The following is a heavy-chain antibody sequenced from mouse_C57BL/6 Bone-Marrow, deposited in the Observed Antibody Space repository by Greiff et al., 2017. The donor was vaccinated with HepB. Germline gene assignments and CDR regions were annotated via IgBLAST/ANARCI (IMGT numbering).Heavy chain of an antibody. Sequence: QVQLQQPGAELVRPGSSVKLSCKASGYTFTSYWMDWVKQRPGQGLEWIGNIYPSDSETNYNQKFKDKATLTVDKSSSTAYMQLSSLTSEDSAVYDCARSNPYDYWGQGTTLTVSS. CDR3: ARSNPYDY. CDR1: GYTFTSYW. V-gene: IGHV1-61*01. CDR2: IYPSDSET. J-gene: IGHJ2*01.